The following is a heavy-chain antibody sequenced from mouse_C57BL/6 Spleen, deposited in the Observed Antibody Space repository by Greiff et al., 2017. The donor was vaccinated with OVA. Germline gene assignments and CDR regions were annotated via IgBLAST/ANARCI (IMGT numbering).Heavy chain of an antibody. CDR2: IYPSDSET. V-gene: IGHV1-61*01. D-gene: IGHD1-1*01. CDR3: ARNLYYYGSSYDAMDY. Sequence: VQLQQPGAKLVRPGSSVKLSCKASGYTFTSYWMDWVKQRPGQGLEWIGNIYPSDSETHYNQKFKDKATLTVDKSSSTAYMQLSSLTSEDSAVYYCARNLYYYGSSYDAMDYWGQGTSVTVSS. J-gene: IGHJ4*01. CDR1: GYTFTSYW.